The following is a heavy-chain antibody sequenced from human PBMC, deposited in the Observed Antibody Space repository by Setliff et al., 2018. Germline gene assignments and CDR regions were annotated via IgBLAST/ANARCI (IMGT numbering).Heavy chain of an antibody. CDR2: INHSGNT. V-gene: IGHV4-4*02. CDR3: VRTDYSDGRYSMDV. Sequence: SETLSLTCAVSGDSISSGNWWSWVRQPPEKGLEWIGEINHSGNTNYNPSLKSRVTISVDKSTNQFSLKLNSVIAADTAVYYCVRTDYSDGRYSMDVWGKGTTVTVS. D-gene: IGHD6-19*01. J-gene: IGHJ6*03. CDR1: GDSISSGNW.